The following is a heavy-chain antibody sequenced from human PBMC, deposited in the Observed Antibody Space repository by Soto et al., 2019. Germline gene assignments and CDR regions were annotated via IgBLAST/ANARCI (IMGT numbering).Heavy chain of an antibody. CDR3: ASQRFGVATSGSDV. Sequence: QVQLQESGPGLVKPSGTLSLTCAVSGGSISSSNWWIWVRQPPGKGLEWIGEIYHSGSTNYNPSLKSRVTISVDKSMNQFSLKLNSVTAADTALYYCASQRFGVATSGSDVWGQGTMVTVSS. J-gene: IGHJ3*01. CDR1: GGSISSSNW. D-gene: IGHD3-3*01. CDR2: IYHSGST. V-gene: IGHV4-4*02.